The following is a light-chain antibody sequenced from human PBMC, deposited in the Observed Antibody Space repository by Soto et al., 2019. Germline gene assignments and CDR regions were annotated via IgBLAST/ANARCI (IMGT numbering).Light chain of an antibody. J-gene: IGLJ1*01. Sequence: QSMLTEPASVSGSPGQSITISCTGTSSDVGGYDYVSWYQLHPGKAPKLMVFEVSNRPSGVSYRFSGSKSGNTASLTISGLQAEDEADYFCSSYSISTAYLFGTGTNVTVL. CDR3: SSYSISTAYL. CDR1: SSDVGGYDY. CDR2: EVS. V-gene: IGLV2-14*01.